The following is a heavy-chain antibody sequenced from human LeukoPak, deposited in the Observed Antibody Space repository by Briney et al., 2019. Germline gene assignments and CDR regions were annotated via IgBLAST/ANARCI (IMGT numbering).Heavy chain of an antibody. D-gene: IGHD3-22*01. V-gene: IGHV4-30-4*01. CDR1: GGSISSDYYY. CDR3: ARPYYYDSRIDP. J-gene: IGHJ5*02. CDR2: MYYSGST. Sequence: SSETLSLTCTVSGGSISSDYYYWSWIRQPPGKGLEWIAYMYYSGSTYYNPSLKSRVTMSADTSKNQLSLKLSSVTAADTAVYYCARPYYYDSRIDPWGQGILVTVSS.